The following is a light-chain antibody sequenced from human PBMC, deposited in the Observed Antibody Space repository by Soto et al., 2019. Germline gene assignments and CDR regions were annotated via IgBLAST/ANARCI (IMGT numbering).Light chain of an antibody. CDR2: ATD. J-gene: IGLJ3*02. CDR1: PSSFRSES. Sequence: QSVLTQPPSASGAPGQTVTISCSGRPSSFRSESVCWYRHIPETAPKLIIYATDQRPSGVPDRFSGFKSGTSASLAISGLRAEDEADYYWAAWDGSLRGRVFGGGTQLTVL. CDR3: AAWDGSLRGRV. V-gene: IGLV1-47*01.